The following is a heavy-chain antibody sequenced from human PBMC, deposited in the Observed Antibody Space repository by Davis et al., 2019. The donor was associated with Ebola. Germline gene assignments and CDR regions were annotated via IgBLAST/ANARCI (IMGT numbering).Heavy chain of an antibody. CDR3: TTPGGQDSGYDVFDI. CDR2: INPNYGRT. J-gene: IGHJ3*02. D-gene: IGHD5-12*01. V-gene: IGHV1-46*03. Sequence: ASVKVSCKASGYTFTNYYMHWVRQAPGQGLEWMGMINPNYGRTTYAQKFQGRVTVTRDTSTTTVHMDLSSLRSEDTALYYCTTPGGQDSGYDVFDIWGQGTMVTVSS. CDR1: GYTFTNYY.